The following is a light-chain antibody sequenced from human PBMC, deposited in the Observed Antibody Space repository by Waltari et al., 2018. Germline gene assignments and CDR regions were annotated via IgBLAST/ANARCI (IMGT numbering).Light chain of an antibody. CDR3: QTGGHGTWV. CDR2: VNSDGSH. CDR1: RGHSSSV. J-gene: IGLJ3*02. V-gene: IGLV4-69*01. Sequence: QLVVTQSPSASAPLAASVKLTGTLTRGHSSSVIAWLQPRPEQGPRYLMEVNSDGSHSKGHEIPDRFAGTSSGADRYLTISSLQSDDEADYYCQTGGHGTWVFGGGPKLTSL.